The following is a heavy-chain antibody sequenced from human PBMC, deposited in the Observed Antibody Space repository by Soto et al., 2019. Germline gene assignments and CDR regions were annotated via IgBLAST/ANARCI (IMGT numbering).Heavy chain of an antibody. J-gene: IGHJ2*01. CDR2: IYWDEDK. D-gene: IGHD3-10*01. V-gene: IGHV2-5*02. CDR3: ARPYDFGSERLYWYFDL. CDR1: GFSLSTSGVG. Sequence: QITLKESGPTLVKPTQTLTLTCTFSGFSLSTSGVGVGWIRQPPGKALEWLALIYWDEDKRYSPFLKSRLTLTKNTSKNQVVLTMTNMDPVDTATYYCARPYDFGSERLYWYFDLWGRGTLVTVSS.